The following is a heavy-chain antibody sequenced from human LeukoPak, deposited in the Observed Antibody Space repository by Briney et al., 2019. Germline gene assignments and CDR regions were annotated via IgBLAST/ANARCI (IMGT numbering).Heavy chain of an antibody. Sequence: PGGSLRLSCAASGLTFSGYSMNWVRQAPGKGLEWVSSISSSSSYIYYADSVKGRFTISRDDAKNSLYLQMNSLRAEDTAVYYCARADWDTAMIDYWGQGTLVTVSS. J-gene: IGHJ4*02. CDR3: ARADWDTAMIDY. D-gene: IGHD5-18*01. CDR1: GLTFSGYS. CDR2: ISSSSSYI. V-gene: IGHV3-21*01.